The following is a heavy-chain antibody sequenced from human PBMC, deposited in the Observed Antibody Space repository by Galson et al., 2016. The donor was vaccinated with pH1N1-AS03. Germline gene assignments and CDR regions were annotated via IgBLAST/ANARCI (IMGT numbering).Heavy chain of an antibody. CDR1: GDTLRSHT. D-gene: IGHD3-10*01. Sequence: SVKVSCKASGDTLRSHTINWVRQAPGQGLEWMGRINPMVGITDYAQNIQGRVTITADKSTNTAYMELSSLRSDDTAVYYCATERFHYDSGSAIFDYWGQGTLVTVSS. V-gene: IGHV1-69*02. CDR3: ATERFHYDSGSAIFDY. CDR2: INPMVGIT. J-gene: IGHJ4*02.